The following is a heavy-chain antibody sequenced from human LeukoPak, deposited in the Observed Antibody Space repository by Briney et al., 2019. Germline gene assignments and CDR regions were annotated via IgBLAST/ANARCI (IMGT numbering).Heavy chain of an antibody. D-gene: IGHD3-9*01. Sequence: GGFLRLSCAASGFTFDDYAMHWVRQAPGKGLEWVSGISWNSGSIGYADSVKGRFTISRDNAKNSLYLQMNSLRAEDTALYYCAKDNRLAPYYFDYWGQGTLVTVSS. CDR3: AKDNRLAPYYFDY. CDR1: GFTFDDYA. J-gene: IGHJ4*02. V-gene: IGHV3-9*01. CDR2: ISWNSGSI.